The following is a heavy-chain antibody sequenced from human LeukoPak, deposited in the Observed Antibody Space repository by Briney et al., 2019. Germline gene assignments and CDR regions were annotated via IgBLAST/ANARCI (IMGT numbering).Heavy chain of an antibody. Sequence: GGSLRLSCAASGFTFRDAAMSWVRQAPGKGLEWVGQIKSKTDGGTTDYAAPVKGRFTISRDDSKNTLYLQMNSLKTEDTAVYYCTTLYGSGNYYWGQGTLVTVFS. J-gene: IGHJ4*02. CDR1: GFTFRDAA. V-gene: IGHV3-15*01. CDR3: TTLYGSGNYY. CDR2: IKSKTDGGTT. D-gene: IGHD3-10*01.